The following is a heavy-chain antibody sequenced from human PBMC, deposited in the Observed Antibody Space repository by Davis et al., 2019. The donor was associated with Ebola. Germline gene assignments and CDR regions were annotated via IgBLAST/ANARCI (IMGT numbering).Heavy chain of an antibody. CDR2: TYYKSKWYN. V-gene: IGHV6-1*01. CDR3: TRGWLRGAMDV. J-gene: IGHJ6*02. Sequence: LRLSCAISGDSVSSGGWNWIRQSPSRGLEWLGRTYYKSKWYNDYAVSVKSRITINPDTSKNQFSLQLNSVTPEDRGVYYCTRGWLRGAMDVWAQGTTVTVSS. CDR1: GDSVSSGG. D-gene: IGHD5-24*01.